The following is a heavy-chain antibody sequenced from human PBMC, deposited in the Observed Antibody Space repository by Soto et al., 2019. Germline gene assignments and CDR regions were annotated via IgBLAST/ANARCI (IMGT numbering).Heavy chain of an antibody. V-gene: IGHV3-30-3*01. CDR3: AKDYYRVVRGVRGYYYYGMDV. D-gene: IGHD3-10*01. Sequence: PGGSLRLSCAASGFTFSTYSMHWVRQAPGKGLEWVAVISYDGNNKYYADSVKDRFTISRDNSKNTLYLQMNSLRAEDTAVYYCAKDYYRVVRGVRGYYYYGMDVWGQGTTVT. CDR1: GFTFSTYS. CDR2: ISYDGNNK. J-gene: IGHJ6*02.